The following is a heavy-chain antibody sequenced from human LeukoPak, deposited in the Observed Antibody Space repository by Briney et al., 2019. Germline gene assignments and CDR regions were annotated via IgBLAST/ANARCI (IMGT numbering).Heavy chain of an antibody. CDR1: GGPISSYY. CDR2: IYYSGST. CDR3: ARGMVAASPHYGYYYMDV. J-gene: IGHJ6*03. V-gene: IGHV4-59*01. Sequence: PSETLSLTCTASGGPISSYYWSWIRQPPGKGLEWIGYIYYSGSTNYNPSLKSRVTISVDTSKNQFSLKLSSVTAADTAVYYCARGMVAASPHYGYYYMDVWGKGTTVTVSS. D-gene: IGHD2-15*01.